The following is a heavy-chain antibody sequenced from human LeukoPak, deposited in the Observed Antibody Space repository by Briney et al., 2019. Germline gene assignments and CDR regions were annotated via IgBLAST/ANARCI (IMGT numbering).Heavy chain of an antibody. CDR3: ARDLTMIVVINLFDY. D-gene: IGHD3-22*01. V-gene: IGHV3-21*01. CDR1: GFTFSNYS. CDR2: ISTTSSYI. Sequence: GGSLRLSCAASGFTFSNYSMNWVRQAPGKGLEWVSSISTTSSYIYYADSVKGRFTISRDNAKNSLYLQMNSLRAEDTAVYFCARDLTMIVVINLFDYWGQGTLVTVSS. J-gene: IGHJ4*02.